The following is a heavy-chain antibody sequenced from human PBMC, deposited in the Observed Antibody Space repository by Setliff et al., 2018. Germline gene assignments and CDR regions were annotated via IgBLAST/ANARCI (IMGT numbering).Heavy chain of an antibody. V-gene: IGHV4-34*01. J-gene: IGHJ6*02. D-gene: IGHD3-3*01. Sequence: PSETLSLTCAVYGDSFSDYYWGWIRQPPGKGLEWIGSIYHSGSSYYNPSLRSRVTISVDTSKNQFSLILRSVTAADTAVYYCARLSWNGLRYYGLDVWGQGTTVT. CDR3: ARLSWNGLRYYGLDV. CDR2: IYHSGSS. CDR1: GDSFSDYY.